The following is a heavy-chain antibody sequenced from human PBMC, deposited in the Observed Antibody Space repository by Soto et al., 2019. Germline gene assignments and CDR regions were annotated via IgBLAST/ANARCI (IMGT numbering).Heavy chain of an antibody. D-gene: IGHD2-15*01. CDR2: IYYSGST. J-gene: IGHJ5*02. CDR3: ARAHCSGGSCYSNWFDP. Sequence: SETLSLTCTVSGGSISSGDYYWSWIRQPPGKGLEWIGYIYYSGSTYYNPSLKSRVTISVDTSKNQFSLKLSSVTAADTAVYYCARAHCSGGSCYSNWFDPWGQGTLVTVSS. V-gene: IGHV4-30-4*01. CDR1: GGSISSGDYY.